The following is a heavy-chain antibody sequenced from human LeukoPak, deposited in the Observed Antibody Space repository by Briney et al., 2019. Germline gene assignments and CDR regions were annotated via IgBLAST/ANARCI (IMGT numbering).Heavy chain of an antibody. Sequence: SETLSLTCAVSGYSISSGYYWGWIRQPPGKGLEWIGSIYHSGSTYYNPSLKSRVTISVDTSKNQFSLKLSSVTAADTAVYYCARTAAYCGGDCYEKPDYWGQGTLVTVSS. D-gene: IGHD2-21*02. V-gene: IGHV4-38-2*01. CDR1: GYSISSGYY. CDR2: IYHSGST. J-gene: IGHJ4*02. CDR3: ARTAAYCGGDCYEKPDY.